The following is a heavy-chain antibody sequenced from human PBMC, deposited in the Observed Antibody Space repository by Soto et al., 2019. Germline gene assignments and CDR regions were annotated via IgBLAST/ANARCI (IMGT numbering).Heavy chain of an antibody. J-gene: IGHJ1*01. V-gene: IGHV4-59*01. CDR2: IYYSGST. CDR1: GGSISSYY. D-gene: IGHD3-9*01. CDR3: ATLRYFDWTNPGYFQH. Sequence: SETLSLTCTVSGGSISSYYWSWIRQPPGKGLEWIGYIYYSGSTNYNPSLKSRVTISVDTSKNQFSLKLSSVTAADTAVYYCATLRYFDWTNPGYFQHWGQGTLVTVSS.